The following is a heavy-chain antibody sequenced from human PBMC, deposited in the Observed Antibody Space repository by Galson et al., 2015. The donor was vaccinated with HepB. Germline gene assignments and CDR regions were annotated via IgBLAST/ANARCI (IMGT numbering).Heavy chain of an antibody. CDR3: ARDLRSSSWFIDY. J-gene: IGHJ4*02. CDR2: ISSSSSTI. V-gene: IGHV3-48*02. CDR1: GFTFSSYS. Sequence: SLRLSCAASGFTFSSYSINWVRQAPGKGLEWVSYISSSSSTIYYADSVKGRFTISRDNAKNSLYLQMNSLRDEDTAVYYCARDLRSSSWFIDYWGQGTLVTVSS. D-gene: IGHD6-13*01.